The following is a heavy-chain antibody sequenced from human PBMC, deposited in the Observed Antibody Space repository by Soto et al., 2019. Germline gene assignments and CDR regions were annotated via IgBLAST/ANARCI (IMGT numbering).Heavy chain of an antibody. Sequence: GGSLRLSCAASGLTFSSYWMSWVRQAPGKGLEWVANIKQDGSQKYYVDSVKGRFTVSRDNAKNSLYLQMNSLRVEDTAVYYCASAYYYDSSGYSPGGYWGQGTLVTVSS. D-gene: IGHD3-22*01. CDR2: IKQDGSQK. CDR1: GLTFSSYW. CDR3: ASAYYYDSSGYSPGGY. V-gene: IGHV3-7*01. J-gene: IGHJ4*02.